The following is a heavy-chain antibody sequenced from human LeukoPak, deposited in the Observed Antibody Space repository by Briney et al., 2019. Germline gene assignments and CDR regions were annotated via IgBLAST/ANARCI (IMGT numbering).Heavy chain of an antibody. V-gene: IGHV1-2*02. CDR1: GYTFTGYY. CDR3: ARDPERIAVAGSYISYYYYMDV. D-gene: IGHD6-19*01. J-gene: IGHJ6*03. Sequence: GASVKVSCKASGYTFTGYYMHWVRQAPGQGLEWMGWINPNSGGTNYAQKFQGRVTMTRDTSISTAYMELSRLRSDDTAVYYCARDPERIAVAGSYISYYYYMDVWGKGTTVTVSS. CDR2: INPNSGGT.